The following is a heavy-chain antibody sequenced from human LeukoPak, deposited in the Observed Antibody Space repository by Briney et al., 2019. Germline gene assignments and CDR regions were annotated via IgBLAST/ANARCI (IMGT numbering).Heavy chain of an antibody. CDR3: ARIAAPGLA. CDR2: IYYSGST. Sequence: SETLSLTCTVSGGSVSSSSYHWGWIRQPPGKGLEWIGSIYYSGSTYYNPSLKSRVTVSVDTSKNQFSLNLSSVTAADTSVYFCARIAAPGLAWGQGTLVTVSS. J-gene: IGHJ5*02. CDR1: GGSVSSSSYH. V-gene: IGHV4-39*01. D-gene: IGHD6-25*01.